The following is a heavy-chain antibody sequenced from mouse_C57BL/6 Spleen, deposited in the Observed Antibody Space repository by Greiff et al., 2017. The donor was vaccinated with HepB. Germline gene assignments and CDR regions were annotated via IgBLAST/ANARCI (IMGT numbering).Heavy chain of an antibody. CDR1: GFTFSDYG. D-gene: IGHD4-1*02. CDR3: ARRNWDEGFAY. V-gene: IGHV5-15*04. J-gene: IGHJ3*01. Sequence: EVKVEESGGGLVQPGGSLKLSCAASGFTFSDYGMAWVRQAPRKGPEWVAFISNLAYSIYYADTVTGRFTISRENAKNTLYLEMSSLRSEDTAMYYCARRNWDEGFAYWGQGTLVTVSA. CDR2: ISNLAYSI.